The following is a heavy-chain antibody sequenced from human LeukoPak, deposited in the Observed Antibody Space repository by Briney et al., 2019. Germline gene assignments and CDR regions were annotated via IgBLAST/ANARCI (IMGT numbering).Heavy chain of an antibody. CDR1: GGSISSSSYY. CDR3: ARDFDPRYCSSTSSPNNDAFDI. J-gene: IGHJ3*02. D-gene: IGHD2-2*01. CDR2: IYYSGST. V-gene: IGHV4-39*07. Sequence: SETLSLTCTVSGGSISSSSYYWGWIRQPPGKGLEWIGSIYYSGSTYYNPSLKSRVTISVDTSKNQFSLKLSSVTAADTAVYYCARDFDPRYCSSTSSPNNDAFDIWGQGTMVTVSS.